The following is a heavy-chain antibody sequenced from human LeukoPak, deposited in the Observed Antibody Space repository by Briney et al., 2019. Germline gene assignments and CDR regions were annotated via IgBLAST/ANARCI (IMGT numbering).Heavy chain of an antibody. CDR2: ISAYNGNT. Sequence: GASVKVSCKASGYTFTSYGISWVRQAPGQGLEWMGWISAYNGNTNYAQKLQGRVTMAEDTSTDTAYMELSSLRSEDTAVYYCATGVLWFGERRRWDYWGQGTLVTVSS. V-gene: IGHV1-18*01. J-gene: IGHJ4*02. CDR1: GYTFTSYG. D-gene: IGHD3-10*01. CDR3: ATGVLWFGERRRWDY.